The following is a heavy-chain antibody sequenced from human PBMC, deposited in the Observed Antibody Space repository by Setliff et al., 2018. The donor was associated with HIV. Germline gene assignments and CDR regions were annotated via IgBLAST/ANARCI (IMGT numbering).Heavy chain of an antibody. Sequence: GASVKVSCKVSGYTLTKLSMHWVRQAPEKGLEWMGSFDPELGETFFAQNFRGRLTMTQDTSTDTAYMELTSLRSDDTAMYYCATDNREGVGTPYYFDYWGQGTQVTVSS. V-gene: IGHV1-24*01. J-gene: IGHJ4*02. CDR1: GYTLTKLS. CDR2: FDPELGET. CDR3: ATDNREGVGTPYYFDY. D-gene: IGHD1-26*01.